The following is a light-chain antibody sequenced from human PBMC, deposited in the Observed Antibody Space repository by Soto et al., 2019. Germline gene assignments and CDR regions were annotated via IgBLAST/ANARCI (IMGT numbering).Light chain of an antibody. CDR2: AAS. Sequence: DIQMTQSPSSLSASVGDRVTITCRASQSISSYLNWYQQKPGKAPKLLIYAASSLQSGVPSRFSGSGSGTDFTLTTSSLQPEDFATYYCQQSYSTPPTFGQGTKVELK. V-gene: IGKV1-39*01. CDR1: QSISSY. J-gene: IGKJ1*01. CDR3: QQSYSTPPT.